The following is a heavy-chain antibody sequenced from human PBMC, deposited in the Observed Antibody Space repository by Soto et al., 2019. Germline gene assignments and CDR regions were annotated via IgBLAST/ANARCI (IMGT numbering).Heavy chain of an antibody. Sequence: ASVKVSCKASGYTFTSYGISWVRQAPGQGLEWMGWISAYNGNTNYSQKFQGRVTITRGTSASTAYMELSSLRSEDTAVYYCARAVAVPADFDYWGQGTLVTVSS. CDR1: GYTFTSYG. CDR3: ARAVAVPADFDY. V-gene: IGHV1-18*01. CDR2: ISAYNGNT. J-gene: IGHJ4*02. D-gene: IGHD6-19*01.